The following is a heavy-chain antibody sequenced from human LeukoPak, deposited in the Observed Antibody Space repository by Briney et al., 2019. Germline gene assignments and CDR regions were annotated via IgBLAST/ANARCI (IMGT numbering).Heavy chain of an antibody. CDR2: IYHSGST. CDR1: GYSISSGYY. CDR3: ARVAYPGWEYYYYYMDV. Sequence: SETLSLTCNVSGYSISSGYYWGWIRQPPGKGLEWIGSIYHSGSTYYNSSLKSRVTISVDTSKNQFSLKLSSVTAADTAVYYCARVAYPGWEYYYYYMDVWGKGTTVTVSS. J-gene: IGHJ6*03. V-gene: IGHV4-38-2*02. D-gene: IGHD1-26*01.